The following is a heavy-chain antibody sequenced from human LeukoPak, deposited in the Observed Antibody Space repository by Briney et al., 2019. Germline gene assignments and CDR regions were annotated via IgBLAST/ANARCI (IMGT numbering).Heavy chain of an antibody. CDR2: IYYSGST. CDR3: ARHIAEYCSDTSCGALGYYYYMDV. CDR1: GGSISSSSYY. D-gene: IGHD2-2*01. V-gene: IGHV4-39*07. Sequence: SETLSLTCTVSGGSISSSSYYWGWIRQPPGKGLEWIGSIYYSGSTSYNSSLKSRVTMSVDTSKNQFSLKLSSVTAADTALYYCARHIAEYCSDTSCGALGYYYYMDVWGKGTTVTVSS. J-gene: IGHJ6*03.